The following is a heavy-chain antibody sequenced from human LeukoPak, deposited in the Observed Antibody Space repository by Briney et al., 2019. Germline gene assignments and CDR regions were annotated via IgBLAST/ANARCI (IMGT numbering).Heavy chain of an antibody. CDR2: IYYSGNT. CDR1: GDSISYYY. J-gene: IGHJ4*02. D-gene: IGHD5-18*01. CDR3: ARVRGYSYGSSDFDY. Sequence: SETLSLTCTVSGDSISYYYWSWLRQPPGKGLEWIGKIYYSGNTNYNPSLKSQVTISVDTSKNQVSLKLSSVTAADTAVYYCARVRGYSYGSSDFDYWGQGTLVTVSS. V-gene: IGHV4-59*01.